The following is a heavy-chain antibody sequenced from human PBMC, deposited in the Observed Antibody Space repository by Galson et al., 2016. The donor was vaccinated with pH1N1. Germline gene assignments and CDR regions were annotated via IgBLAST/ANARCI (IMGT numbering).Heavy chain of an antibody. Sequence: SVKVSCKASGYTFTEYYIHWVRQAPGQGLEWMGRINSKTGRTDYAQSFQGWVTMTRDTSISAAYMDLNRLRSDDTAVYYCARAPMGSTLYYCDYWGQGTLVTVSS. V-gene: IGHV1-2*04. CDR1: GYTFTEYY. CDR3: ARAPMGSTLYYCDY. CDR2: INSKTGRT. D-gene: IGHD1-26*01. J-gene: IGHJ4*02.